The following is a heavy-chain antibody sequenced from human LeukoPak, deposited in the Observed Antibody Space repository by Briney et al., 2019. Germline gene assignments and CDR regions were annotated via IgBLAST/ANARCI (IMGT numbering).Heavy chain of an antibody. CDR1: GASISKIEDY. CDR2: IYHIGST. Sequence: SETLSLTCTVSGASISKIEDYWGWLRQSPGKGLEWIGTIYHIGSTYYNPSLKSRVTMSVDASKNQFSLKLSSVTAADTAVYYCARHEYGDSNYFDHWGQGTLVTVSS. CDR3: ARHEYGDSNYFDH. V-gene: IGHV4-39*07. D-gene: IGHD2-21*02. J-gene: IGHJ4*02.